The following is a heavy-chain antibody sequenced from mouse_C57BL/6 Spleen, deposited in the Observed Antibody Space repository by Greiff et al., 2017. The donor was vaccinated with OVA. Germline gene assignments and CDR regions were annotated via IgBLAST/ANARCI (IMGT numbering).Heavy chain of an antibody. CDR2: IDPEDGDT. V-gene: IGHV14-1*01. J-gene: IGHJ3*01. D-gene: IGHD1-1*01. CDR1: GFNIKDYY. Sequence: EVQLQQSGAELVRPGASVKLSCTASGFNIKDYYMHWVKQRPEQGLEWIGRIDPEDGDTEYAPKFQGKATMTADTSSNTAYLQLSSLTSEDTAVYYCTHYDGSSPWFAYWGQGTLVTVSA. CDR3: THYDGSSPWFAY.